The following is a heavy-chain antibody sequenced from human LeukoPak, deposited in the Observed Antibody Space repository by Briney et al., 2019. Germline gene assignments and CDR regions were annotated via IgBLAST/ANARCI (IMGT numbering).Heavy chain of an antibody. CDR3: ARRDSSGSNYGYFDS. CDR1: GLTFSRCA. CDR2: VSGSGDMT. J-gene: IGHJ4*02. V-gene: IGHV3-23*01. Sequence: PGGSLRLSCAASGLTFSRCAMTWVRQAPGKGLEWVSAVSGSGDMTNYADSVKGRFTISRDNSKNMLYLQMNSLRAEDTAIYYCARRDSSGSNYGYFDSWGQGTLVTVSS. D-gene: IGHD1-26*01.